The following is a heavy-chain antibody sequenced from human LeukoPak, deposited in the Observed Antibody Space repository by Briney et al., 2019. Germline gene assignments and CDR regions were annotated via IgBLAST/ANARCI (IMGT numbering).Heavy chain of an antibody. CDR2: IYTSGSA. Sequence: SETLSLTCTVSGGSISSFYWSWIRQPAGKGLEWIGRIYTSGSANYNPSLKSRVTISVDTSKNQFSLKLSSVTAADTAVYYCASSSRRRTYYYDSSLNYWGQGTLVTVSS. CDR3: ASSSRRRTYYYDSSLNY. J-gene: IGHJ4*02. V-gene: IGHV4-4*07. D-gene: IGHD3-22*01. CDR1: GGSISSFY.